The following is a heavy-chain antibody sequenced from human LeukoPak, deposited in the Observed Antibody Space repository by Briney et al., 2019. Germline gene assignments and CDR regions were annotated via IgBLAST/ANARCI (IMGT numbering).Heavy chain of an antibody. CDR2: ITPSGGT. CDR1: GYTFTSYA. J-gene: IGHJ6*02. CDR3: ATVQWELLGYYYYYGMDV. Sequence: ASVKVSCKASGYTFTSYAMHWVRQAPGHGLEWMGWITPSGGTNYPQKFQGRVAITRDTSITTAYMDLSRLTSDDTAVYYCATVQWELLGYYYYYGMDVWGQGTTVTVSS. D-gene: IGHD1-26*01. V-gene: IGHV1-2*02.